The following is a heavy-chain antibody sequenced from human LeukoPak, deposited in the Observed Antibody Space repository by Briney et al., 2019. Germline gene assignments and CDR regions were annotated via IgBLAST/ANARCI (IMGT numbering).Heavy chain of an antibody. D-gene: IGHD3-16*02. J-gene: IGHJ4*02. CDR1: GYSISSGYY. Sequence: SETLSLTCTVSGYSISSGYYWGWIRQSPGKGLEWIGSIYNSGSTYYNPSLKSRVTISVDTSKNQFSLKLSSVTAADTAVYYCARLHSYSCFDYWGQGTLVTVSS. V-gene: IGHV4-38-2*02. CDR2: IYNSGST. CDR3: ARLHSYSCFDY.